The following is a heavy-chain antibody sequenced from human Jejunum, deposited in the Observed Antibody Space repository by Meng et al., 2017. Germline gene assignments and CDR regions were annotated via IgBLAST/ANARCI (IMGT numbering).Heavy chain of an antibody. D-gene: IGHD5-18*01. CDR3: ARARNFAGHSYAFDY. V-gene: IGHV4-39*07. CDR2: IYYDVSI. J-gene: IGHJ4*02. CDR1: GASIRSSPFY. Sequence: SETLSLTCSVSGASIRSSPFYWGWMRQPPGGALEFIGSIYYDVSIDSNASLKSRVTISVDTSKNQLSLSLKSVTAADTAVYYCARARNFAGHSYAFDYWGQGSLVTVSS.